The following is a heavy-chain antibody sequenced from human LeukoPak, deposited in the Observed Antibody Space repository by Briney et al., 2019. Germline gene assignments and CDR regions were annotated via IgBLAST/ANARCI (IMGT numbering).Heavy chain of an antibody. CDR2: INHSGST. Sequence: KSSETLSLTCAVYGGSFSGYYWSWIRQPPGKGLEWIGEINHSGSTNYNPSLKSRVTISVDTSKNLFSLKLSSVTAADTAVYYCARGYDLFDYWGQGTLVTVSS. D-gene: IGHD3-22*01. CDR3: ARGYDLFDY. J-gene: IGHJ4*02. CDR1: GGSFSGYY. V-gene: IGHV4-34*01.